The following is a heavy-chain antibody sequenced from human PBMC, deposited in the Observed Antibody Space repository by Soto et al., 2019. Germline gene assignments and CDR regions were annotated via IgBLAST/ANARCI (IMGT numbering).Heavy chain of an antibody. J-gene: IGHJ4*02. V-gene: IGHV3-23*01. CDR3: AKDPSTGPPDC. CDR2: IHPSGGST. D-gene: IGHD3-9*01. Sequence: GGSLRLSCAAAGFMFSSYGMSWVRQAPGKGLQWVATIHPSGGSTHYAESVRGRFTISRDNSRDTSYLQMNSLRAEDTAVYYCAKDPSTGPPDCWGKGALVTVSS. CDR1: GFMFSSYG.